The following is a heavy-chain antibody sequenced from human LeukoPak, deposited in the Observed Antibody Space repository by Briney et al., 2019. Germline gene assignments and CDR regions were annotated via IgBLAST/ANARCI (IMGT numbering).Heavy chain of an antibody. CDR1: GNSFTKYW. CDR3: ARAYSGYDSFDY. J-gene: IGHJ4*02. Sequence: GESLKISCKGFGNSFTKYWINWVRQMPGKGLEWMGRIDLSDSQTNYSPSFQGHVTISADKSITTAYLQWSSLKASDTGIYYCARAYSGYDSFDYWGQGTLVTVSS. D-gene: IGHD5-12*01. V-gene: IGHV5-10-1*01. CDR2: IDLSDSQT.